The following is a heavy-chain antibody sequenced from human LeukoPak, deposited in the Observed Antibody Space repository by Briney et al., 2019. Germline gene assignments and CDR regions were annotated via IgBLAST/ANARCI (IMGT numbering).Heavy chain of an antibody. CDR1: GYTFTGYD. D-gene: IGHD1-20*01. CDR2: THPNSGDT. V-gene: IGHV1-8*01. CDR3: ARGRLNGNVDF. Sequence: ASVKVSCKTSGYTFTGYDINWARQAAGQGFEWMGWTHPNSGDTGYAHNLQGRITITRDSSTATVFMELSSLRSEDTAMYYCARGRLNGNVDFWGQGTLVTVSS. J-gene: IGHJ4*02.